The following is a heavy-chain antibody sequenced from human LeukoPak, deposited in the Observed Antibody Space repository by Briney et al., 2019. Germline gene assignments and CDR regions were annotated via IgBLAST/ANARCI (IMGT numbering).Heavy chain of an antibody. Sequence: GGSLRLSCEASGFSFSDYWIHWVRQAPGKGLVWVSRIKGDGISTNYADSVKGRFTISRDNAKNTAYLQMNSLGAEDSAIYYCARGAWTAYYFDYWGQGTLVTVSS. V-gene: IGHV3-74*01. CDR3: ARGAWTAYYFDY. J-gene: IGHJ4*02. D-gene: IGHD3/OR15-3a*01. CDR1: GFSFSDYW. CDR2: IKGDGIST.